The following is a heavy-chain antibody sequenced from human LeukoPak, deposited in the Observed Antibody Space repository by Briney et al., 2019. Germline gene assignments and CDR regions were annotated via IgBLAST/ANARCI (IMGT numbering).Heavy chain of an antibody. D-gene: IGHD2-15*01. J-gene: IGHJ5*02. CDR3: ARAGGCCSGGSCYRGYSWFDP. CDR1: GFTFSSSG. Sequence: GGSLRLSCAASGFTFSSSGMHWVRQAPGKGLEWVAVILYNGSNKYYADSVKGRFTISRGNSKNTLYLQMNSLRVEDTAVYYCARAGGCCSGGSCYRGYSWFDPWGQGTLVTVSS. CDR2: ILYNGSNK. V-gene: IGHV3-33*01.